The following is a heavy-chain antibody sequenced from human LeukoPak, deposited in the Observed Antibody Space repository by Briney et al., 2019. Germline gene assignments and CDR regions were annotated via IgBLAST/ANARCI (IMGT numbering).Heavy chain of an antibody. CDR2: LNPNSGGT. V-gene: IGHV1-2*02. Sequence: ASVKVSCKASGYTFTGYYMHWVRQAPGQGLEWMGWLNPNSGGTNYAQKFQGRVTMTRDTSISTAYMELSRLRSDDTAVYYCARDSGTTGEVKFDPWGQGTLVTVSS. J-gene: IGHJ5*02. CDR3: ARDSGTTGEVKFDP. CDR1: GYTFTGYY. D-gene: IGHD3-10*01.